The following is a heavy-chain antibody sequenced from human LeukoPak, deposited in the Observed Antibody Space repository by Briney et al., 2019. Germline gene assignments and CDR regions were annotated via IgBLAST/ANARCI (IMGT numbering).Heavy chain of an antibody. CDR3: ARDQPTYYDFWSGYYNHMDV. J-gene: IGHJ6*03. V-gene: IGHV3-74*01. CDR1: GFTFGSYW. D-gene: IGHD3-3*01. Sequence: GGSLRLSCAASGFTFGSYWMHWVRQAPGNGLVWVSRINSDGSSTSYADSVKGRFTISRDNAKNTLYLQMNSLRAEDTAVYYCARDQPTYYDFWSGYYNHMDVWRKGTTVTVSS. CDR2: INSDGSST.